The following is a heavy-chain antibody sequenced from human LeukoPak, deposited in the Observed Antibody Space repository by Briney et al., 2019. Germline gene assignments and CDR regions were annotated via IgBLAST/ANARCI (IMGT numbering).Heavy chain of an antibody. Sequence: SETLSLSCTVSGNSISSGYYWGWIRQPPGKGLEWIGSIYHSGSTYYNPSLKSRVTISVDTSKNQFSLKLSSVTAADTAVYYCTMTTVTLDAFDIWGQGTMVTVSS. CDR1: GNSISSGYY. J-gene: IGHJ3*02. V-gene: IGHV4-38-2*02. D-gene: IGHD4-11*01. CDR2: IYHSGST. CDR3: TMTTVTLDAFDI.